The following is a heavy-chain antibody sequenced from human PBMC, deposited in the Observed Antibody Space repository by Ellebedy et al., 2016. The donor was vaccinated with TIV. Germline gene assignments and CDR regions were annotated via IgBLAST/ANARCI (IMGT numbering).Heavy chain of an antibody. CDR3: ARSVVPAAIVRFNS. CDR2: ISSSGSTI. Sequence: GESLKISXAASGFTFSDYYMSWIRQAPGKGLEWVSYISSSGSTIYYADSVKGRFTISRDNAKNSLYLQMNSLRAEDTAVYYCARSVVPAAIVRFNSWGQGTLVTVSS. J-gene: IGHJ5*01. V-gene: IGHV3-11*01. CDR1: GFTFSDYY. D-gene: IGHD2-2*02.